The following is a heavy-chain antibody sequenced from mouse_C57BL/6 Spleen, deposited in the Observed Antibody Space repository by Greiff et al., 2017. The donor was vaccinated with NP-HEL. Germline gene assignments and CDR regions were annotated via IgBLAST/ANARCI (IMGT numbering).Heavy chain of an antibody. D-gene: IGHD1-1*01. V-gene: IGHV1-55*01. Sequence: VQLQQPGAELVKPGASVKISCKASGYTFTSYWITWVKQRPGQGLEWIGDIYPGSGSTNYNEKFKSKATLTVDTSSSTAYMQLSSLTSEDSAVYYCARHYYYGSSYYAMDYWGQGTSVTVSS. CDR3: ARHYYYGSSYYAMDY. CDR1: GYTFTSYW. CDR2: IYPGSGST. J-gene: IGHJ4*01.